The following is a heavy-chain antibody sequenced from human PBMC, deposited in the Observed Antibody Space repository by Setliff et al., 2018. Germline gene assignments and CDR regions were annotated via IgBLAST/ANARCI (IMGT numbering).Heavy chain of an antibody. J-gene: IGHJ4*02. D-gene: IGHD1-26*01. CDR3: ARDNTMVGATDY. Sequence: SETLSLTCTVSGGSISSGTYYWSWIRQPAGKGLEWIGRLHTSGSIDYNPSLKSRVTISVDTSKNQFSLRLRSVTAADTAVYFCARDNTMVGATDYWGLGTLVTGSS. V-gene: IGHV4-61*02. CDR2: LHTSGSI. CDR1: GGSISSGTYY.